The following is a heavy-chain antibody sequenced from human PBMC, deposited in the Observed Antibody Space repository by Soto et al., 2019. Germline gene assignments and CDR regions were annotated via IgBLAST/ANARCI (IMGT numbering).Heavy chain of an antibody. J-gene: IGHJ4*02. CDR3: ASTPVSLAQGTVLLYFDS. D-gene: IGHD3-16*01. Sequence: SETLSLTCTVSCASIRSTYWSWVRQSPGKGLEWVGDIYYSGTTNYNTSLKNRVTISMDTSKNKLSLNLTTVTAEDTAVYYCASTPVSLAQGTVLLYFDSWGQGTLVTVSS. CDR1: CASIRSTY. V-gene: IGHV4-59*01. CDR2: IYYSGTT.